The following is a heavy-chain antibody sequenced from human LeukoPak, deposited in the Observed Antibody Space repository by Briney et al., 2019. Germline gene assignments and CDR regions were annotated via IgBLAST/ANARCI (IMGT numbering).Heavy chain of an antibody. J-gene: IGHJ4*02. CDR1: GFTFSSYA. CDR2: ISGSGGST. Sequence: GGSLRLSCAASGFTFSSYAMSWVRQAPGKGLEWVSAISGSGGSTYYADSVKGRFTISRDNAKSSLYLQMNSLRAEDTAVYYCARDGTGSGYSDYWGQGTLVTVSS. D-gene: IGHD3-3*01. V-gene: IGHV3-23*01. CDR3: ARDGTGSGYSDY.